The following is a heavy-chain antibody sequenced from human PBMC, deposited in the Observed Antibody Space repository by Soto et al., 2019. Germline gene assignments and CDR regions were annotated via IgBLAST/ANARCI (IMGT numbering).Heavy chain of an antibody. J-gene: IGHJ4*02. V-gene: IGHV3-30*03. Sequence: QVQLVESGGGVVQPGKSLRLSCAASGFTFSSYAMHWARQAPGKGLEWVTVISIRGGDEYYAESLRCRCTISRDDSKNTLYLQMDSLRVEDTAVYYCARGTIVARQHLDYWRQGTLVTVSS. CDR3: ARGTIVARQHLDY. D-gene: IGHD6-6*01. CDR1: GFTFSSYA. CDR2: ISIRGGDE.